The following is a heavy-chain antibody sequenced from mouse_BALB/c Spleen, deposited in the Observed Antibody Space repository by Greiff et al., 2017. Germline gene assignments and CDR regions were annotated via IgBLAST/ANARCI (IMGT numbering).Heavy chain of an antibody. CDR3: AREEDYYGSSRAMDY. Sequence: EVQLVESGGGLVKPGGSLKLSCAASGFTFSSYAMSWVRQSPEKRLEWVAEISSGGSYTYYPDTVTGRFTISRDNAKNTLYLEMSSLMSGDTAMYYCAREEDYYGSSRAMDYWGQGTSVTVSS. V-gene: IGHV5-9-4*01. D-gene: IGHD1-1*01. CDR2: ISSGGSYT. CDR1: GFTFSSYA. J-gene: IGHJ4*01.